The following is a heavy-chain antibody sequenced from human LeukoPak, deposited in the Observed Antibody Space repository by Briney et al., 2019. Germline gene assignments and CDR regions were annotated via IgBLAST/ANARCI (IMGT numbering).Heavy chain of an antibody. D-gene: IGHD3-3*01. CDR1: GGSFSGYY. CDR2: INHSGST. J-gene: IGHJ6*02. V-gene: IGHV4-34*01. CDR3: ARGPNYDFWSGHNYYYGMDV. Sequence: SETLSLTCAVYGGSFSGYYWSWIRQPPGKGLEWIGEINHSGSTNYNPPLKSRVTISVDTSKNQFSLKLSSVTAADTAVYYCARGPNYDFWSGHNYYYGMDVRGQGTTVTVSS.